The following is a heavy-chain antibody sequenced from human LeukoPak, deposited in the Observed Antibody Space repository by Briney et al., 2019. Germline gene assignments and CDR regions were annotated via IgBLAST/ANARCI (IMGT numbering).Heavy chain of an antibody. CDR2: IRSKAGGGTE. CDR3: WDTAIDANWDY. Sequence: GGSLRLSWAASGFTFENAWMNWVSRAPGKGLEWVGRIRSKAGGGTEDYAASVTDRFTISRDDSKNMVYLQMNSLKTEDTAMYYCWDTAIDANWDYWGQGTLVTVSS. D-gene: IGHD5-18*01. J-gene: IGHJ4*02. V-gene: IGHV3-15*01. CDR1: GFTFENAW.